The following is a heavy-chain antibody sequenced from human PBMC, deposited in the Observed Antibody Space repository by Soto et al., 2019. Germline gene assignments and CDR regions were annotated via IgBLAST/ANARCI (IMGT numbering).Heavy chain of an antibody. CDR2: INPRGGST. CDR1: GYTFTSYY. CDR3: ARPAYDILTGYPWYFDY. J-gene: IGHJ4*02. Sequence: VNVSFKASGYTFTSYYMHWVRQAPGQGLEWMGIINPRGGSTSYAQKFQGRVTMTRDTSTSTVYMELGSLRSEDTAVYYCARPAYDILTGYPWYFDYWGQGTLVTVSS. V-gene: IGHV1-46*01. D-gene: IGHD3-9*01.